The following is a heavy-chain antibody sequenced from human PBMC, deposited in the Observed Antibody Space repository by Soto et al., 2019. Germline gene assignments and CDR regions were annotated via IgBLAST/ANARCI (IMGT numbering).Heavy chain of an antibody. J-gene: IGHJ4*02. CDR2: IKDGGEST. V-gene: IGHV3-23*01. CDR3: VKGGASYTSCWYAN. D-gene: IGHD6-13*01. Sequence: DVQLLESGGGLVQPGGSLTLYCAASGFTFSNYAMHWVRQAPGKGLEWVSTIKDGGESTFYLDSVRGRFTISRDNSKDTLYLQMTSLRVEDTALYHCVKGGASYTSCWYANWGQGILVTVSS. CDR1: GFTFSNYA.